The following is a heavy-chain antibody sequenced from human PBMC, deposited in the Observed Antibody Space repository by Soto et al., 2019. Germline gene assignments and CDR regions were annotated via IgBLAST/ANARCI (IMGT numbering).Heavy chain of an antibody. CDR2: IIPIFGTA. Sequence: GASVKVSCKASGGTFSSYAISWVRQAPGQGLEWMGGIIPIFGTANYAQKFQGRVTITADESTSTAYMELSSLRSEDTAVYYCARQHSGYDRVWFDPWGQGTLVTVSS. V-gene: IGHV1-69*13. J-gene: IGHJ5*02. CDR1: GGTFSSYA. D-gene: IGHD5-12*01. CDR3: ARQHSGYDRVWFDP.